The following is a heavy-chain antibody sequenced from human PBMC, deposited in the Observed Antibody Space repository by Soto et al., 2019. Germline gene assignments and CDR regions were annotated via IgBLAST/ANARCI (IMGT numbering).Heavy chain of an antibody. CDR3: VRDPIRLTGSTIRY. CDR1: AFTFSSYW. Sequence: GGSLRLSCAASAFTFSSYWMSWVRQAPGKGLEWVANIKPDGSESYYVDSVKGRFTISRDNAKNSLYLQMSSLRAEDTAVYYCVRDPIRLTGSTIRYSGQATLVSVSS. J-gene: IGHJ4*02. D-gene: IGHD1-7*01. CDR2: IKPDGSES. V-gene: IGHV3-7*01.